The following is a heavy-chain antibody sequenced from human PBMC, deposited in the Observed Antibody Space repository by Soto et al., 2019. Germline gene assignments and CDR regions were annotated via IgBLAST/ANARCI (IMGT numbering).Heavy chain of an antibody. Sequence: QVQLVQSGAEVKKPGASVKVSCKASGYSFNTYGITWVRQAPGQGLEWMGWITAYKGNTHYAQKFQGRVTMTTDTSTSTAYMELRSLRSDDTAVYYCARITDYYDSTGSEFDCWDQGTLVTVSS. J-gene: IGHJ4*02. D-gene: IGHD3-22*01. CDR1: GYSFNTYG. V-gene: IGHV1-18*01. CDR3: ARITDYYDSTGSEFDC. CDR2: ITAYKGNT.